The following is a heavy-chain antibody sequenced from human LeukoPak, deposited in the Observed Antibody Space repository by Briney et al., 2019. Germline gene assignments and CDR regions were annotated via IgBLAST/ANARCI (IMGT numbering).Heavy chain of an antibody. CDR3: ARAVPLWFGELLLDY. CDR2: ISYDGSNK. V-gene: IGHV3-30*04. CDR1: GFTFSSYA. D-gene: IGHD3-10*01. J-gene: IGHJ4*02. Sequence: GRSLRLSCAASGFTFSSYAMHWVRQAPGKGLEWVAVISYDGSNKYYADSVKGRFTISRDNSMNTLYLQMNSLRAEDTAVYYCARAVPLWFGELLLDYWGQGTLVTVSS.